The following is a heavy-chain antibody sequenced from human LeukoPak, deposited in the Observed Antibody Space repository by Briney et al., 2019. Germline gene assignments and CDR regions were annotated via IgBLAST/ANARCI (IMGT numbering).Heavy chain of an antibody. CDR3: ARVGDTDSFDI. CDR2: ISTSRSNI. CDR1: GFTFSSYS. V-gene: IGHV3-21*01. Sequence: GGSLRLSCAASGFTFSSYSMNWVRQAPGKGLEWVSSISTSRSNIYYADSVKGRFTISRDNAKNTLYLQMNSLRAEDTAVFYCARVGDTDSFDIWGQGTRVTVSS. J-gene: IGHJ3*02. D-gene: IGHD5-18*01.